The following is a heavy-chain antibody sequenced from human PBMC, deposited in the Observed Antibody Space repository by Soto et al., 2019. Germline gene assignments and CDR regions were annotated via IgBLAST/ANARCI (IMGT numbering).Heavy chain of an antibody. CDR1: GYTFTSYG. Sequence: ASVKVSCKASGYTFTSYGISWVRQAPGQGLEWMGWISAYNGNTNYAQKLQGRVTMTTDTSTSTAYMELRSLRSDDTAVYYCARALAAAEILDYYYGMDVWGQGTTVTVSS. CDR2: ISAYNGNT. J-gene: IGHJ6*02. V-gene: IGHV1-18*01. D-gene: IGHD6-13*01. CDR3: ARALAAAEILDYYYGMDV.